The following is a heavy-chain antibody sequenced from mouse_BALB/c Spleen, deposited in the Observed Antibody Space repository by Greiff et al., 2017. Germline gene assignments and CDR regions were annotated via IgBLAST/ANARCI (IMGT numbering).Heavy chain of an antibody. V-gene: IGHV2-2*02. D-gene: IGHD2-1*01. CDR3: ARSYGKVGYYAMDY. Sequence: QVQLQQSGPGLVQPSQSLSITCTVSGFSLTSYGVHWVRQSPGKGLEWLGVIWSGGSTDYNAAFISRLSISKDNSKSQVFFKMNSLQANDTAIYYCARSYGKVGYYAMDYWGQGTSVTVSS. CDR2: IWSGGST. J-gene: IGHJ4*01. CDR1: GFSLTSYG.